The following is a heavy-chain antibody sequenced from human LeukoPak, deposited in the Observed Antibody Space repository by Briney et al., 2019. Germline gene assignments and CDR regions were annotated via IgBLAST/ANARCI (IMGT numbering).Heavy chain of an antibody. CDR3: ASDPELGYSSGFDY. Sequence: GGSLRLSCAASGLTFSSYAMHWVRQAPGKGLEWVAVISYDGSNKYYADSVKGRFTISRDNSKNTLYLQMNSLRAEDTAVYYCASDPELGYSSGFDYWGQGTLVTVSS. CDR1: GLTFSSYA. D-gene: IGHD6-19*01. V-gene: IGHV3-30-3*01. J-gene: IGHJ4*02. CDR2: ISYDGSNK.